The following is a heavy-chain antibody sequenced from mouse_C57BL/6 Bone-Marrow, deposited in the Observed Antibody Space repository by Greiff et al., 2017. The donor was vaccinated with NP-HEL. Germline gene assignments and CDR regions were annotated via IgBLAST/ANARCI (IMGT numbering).Heavy chain of an antibody. D-gene: IGHD2-4*01. J-gene: IGHJ3*01. CDR2: IAPEDGET. Sequence: EVQLQQSGAELVKPGASVKLSCTASVFNINDYYMHWVKQRTEQGLAWIGRIAPEDGETKYAPQFQGKATITAATSSNTAYLQISSLTAEDTGVNYCARYDDYDAWLAYWGQGTLVTVSA. CDR3: ARYDDYDAWLAY. CDR1: VFNINDYY. V-gene: IGHV14-2*01.